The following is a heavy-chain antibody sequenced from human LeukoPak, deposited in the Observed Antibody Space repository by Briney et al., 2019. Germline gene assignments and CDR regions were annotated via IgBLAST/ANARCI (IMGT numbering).Heavy chain of an antibody. CDR1: GFTFSSYE. CDR3: ARAPLTSFDNSGYDY. J-gene: IGHJ4*02. Sequence: WGSLRLSCAASGFTFSSYEMNWVRQAPGKGLEWVSYISSSGSTIYDADSLKGRFTISRDNAKNSLYLQMNSLRAEDTAIYYCARAPLTSFDNSGYDYWGQGTLVTVSS. V-gene: IGHV3-48*03. D-gene: IGHD3-22*01. CDR2: ISSSGSTI.